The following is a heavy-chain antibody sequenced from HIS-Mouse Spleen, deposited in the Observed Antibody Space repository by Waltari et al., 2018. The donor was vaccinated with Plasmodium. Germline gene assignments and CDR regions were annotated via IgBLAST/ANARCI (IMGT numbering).Heavy chain of an antibody. CDR3: ALSGH. CDR1: GFTFSGYA. Sequence: QVQLVESGGGVVQPGRSLRLSCAASGFTFSGYAMHWVRQAPGKGLEWVAVISYDGSNKYYADSVKGRFTISRDNSKNTLYLQMNSRRAEDTAVYYCALSGHWGQGTLVTVSS. CDR2: ISYDGSNK. J-gene: IGHJ4*02. V-gene: IGHV3-30*04. D-gene: IGHD3-10*01.